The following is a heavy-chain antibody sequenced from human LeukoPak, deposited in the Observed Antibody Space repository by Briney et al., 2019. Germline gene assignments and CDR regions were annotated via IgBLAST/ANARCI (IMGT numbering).Heavy chain of an antibody. CDR2: IYYSGST. D-gene: IGHD2/OR15-2a*01. V-gene: IGHV4-39*01. J-gene: IGHJ6*03. CDR3: ARLYPHYYYYYMDV. Sequence: LETLSLTCTVSGGSISSSSYYWGWIRQPPGKGLEWIGSIYYSGSTYYNPSLKSRVTISVDTSKNQFSLKLSSVTAADTAVYYCARLYPHYYYYYMDVWGKGTTVTVSS. CDR1: GGSISSSSYY.